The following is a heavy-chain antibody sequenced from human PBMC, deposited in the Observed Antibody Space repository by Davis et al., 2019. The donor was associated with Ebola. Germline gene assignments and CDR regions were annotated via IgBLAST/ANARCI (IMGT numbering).Heavy chain of an antibody. D-gene: IGHD2-2*01. Sequence: ASVKVSCKASGYTFTGYYMHWVRQAPGQGLEWMGWINPNSGGTNYAQKFQGRVTMTRDTSISTAYMELSRLRSDDTAVYYCARGGCSSTSCPYYYYGMDVWGQGTTVTVSS. J-gene: IGHJ6*02. CDR1: GYTFTGYY. CDR3: ARGGCSSTSCPYYYYGMDV. V-gene: IGHV1-2*02. CDR2: INPNSGGT.